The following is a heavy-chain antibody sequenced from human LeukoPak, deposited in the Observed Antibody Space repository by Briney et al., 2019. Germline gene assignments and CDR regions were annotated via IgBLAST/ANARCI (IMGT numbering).Heavy chain of an antibody. D-gene: IGHD6-13*01. CDR1: GYTLTELS. CDR3: ATVGISIAAAGTPDAFDI. V-gene: IGHV1-24*01. CDR2: FDPEDGET. Sequence: ASVKVSCKVSGYTLTELSMHWVRQAPGKGLEWMGGFDPEDGETIYAQKFQGRVTMTEDTSTDTAYMELSSLRSEDTAVYYCATVGISIAAAGTPDAFDIWGQGTMVTVSA. J-gene: IGHJ3*02.